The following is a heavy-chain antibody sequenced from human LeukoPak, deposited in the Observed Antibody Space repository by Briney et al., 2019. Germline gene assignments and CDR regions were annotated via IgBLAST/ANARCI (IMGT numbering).Heavy chain of an antibody. D-gene: IGHD6-19*01. V-gene: IGHV3-48*04. CDR2: ISSSGSTI. J-gene: IGHJ4*02. CDR3: ARGAIAVAGTLLDY. Sequence: GGSLRLSCAASGFTFSSYSMNWVRQAPGKGLEWVSYISSSGSTIYYADSVKGRFTISRDNAKNSLYLQMNSLRAEDTAVYYCARGAIAVAGTLLDYWGQGTLVTVSS. CDR1: GFTFSSYS.